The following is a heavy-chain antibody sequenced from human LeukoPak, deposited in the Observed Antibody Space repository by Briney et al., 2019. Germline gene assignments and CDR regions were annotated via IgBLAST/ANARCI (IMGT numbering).Heavy chain of an antibody. CDR1: GESFSGYY. V-gene: IGHV4-34*01. CDR2: INYSGST. CDR3: ARDREEHSYVLMTYYYYMDV. Sequence: PSETLSLTCAVYGESFSGYYWSWIRQPPGKGLEWIGEINYSGSTNYNPSLKSRVTISVDTSENQFSLKLSSVTAADTAVYYCARDREEHSYVLMTYYYYMDVWGKGTTVTVSS. J-gene: IGHJ6*03. D-gene: IGHD5-18*01.